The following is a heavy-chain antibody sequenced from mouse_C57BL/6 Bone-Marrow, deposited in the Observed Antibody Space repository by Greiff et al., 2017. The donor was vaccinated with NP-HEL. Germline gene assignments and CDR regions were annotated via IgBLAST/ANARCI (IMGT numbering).Heavy chain of an antibody. V-gene: IGHV1-80*01. J-gene: IGHJ3*01. CDR2: IYPGDGGT. CDR3: ARSRWDYDLWFAY. CDR1: GYAFSSYW. D-gene: IGHD2-4*01. Sequence: QVQLQQSGAELVKPGASVKISCKASGYAFSSYWMNWVKQRPGKGLEWIGQIYPGDGGTNYKGKFKGKATLTADKSSSTAYMQLSSLTSEDSAVYFCARSRWDYDLWFAYWGQGTLVTVSA.